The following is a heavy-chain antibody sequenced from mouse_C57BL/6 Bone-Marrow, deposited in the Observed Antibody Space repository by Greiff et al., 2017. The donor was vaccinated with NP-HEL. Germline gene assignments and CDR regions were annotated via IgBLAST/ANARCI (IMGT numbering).Heavy chain of an antibody. Sequence: LQESGAELVRPGTSVKVSCKASGYAFTNYLIEWVKQRPGQGLEWIGVINPGSGGTNYNEKFKGKATLTADTSSSTAYMQLSSLASEDSAVYFCARDYGNYLWFAYWGQGTLVTVSA. CDR2: INPGSGGT. CDR3: ARDYGNYLWFAY. CDR1: GYAFTNYL. J-gene: IGHJ3*01. V-gene: IGHV1-54*01. D-gene: IGHD2-1*01.